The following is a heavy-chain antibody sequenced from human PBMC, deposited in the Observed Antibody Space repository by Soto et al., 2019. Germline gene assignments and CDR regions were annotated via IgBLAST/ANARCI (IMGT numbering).Heavy chain of an antibody. Sequence: PSETLSLPCTVSGGLISSGGYFWSWIRQHPERGLEWIGYIYFTGNTKYNPSLKSRVTISVDKSKNQFSLKLTSVTAADTAVYYCARDREGPNGGMVRGASSDSWGQGTLVTVSS. CDR3: ARDREGPNGGMVRGASSDS. J-gene: IGHJ4*02. V-gene: IGHV4-31*03. CDR2: IYFTGNT. D-gene: IGHD3-10*01. CDR1: GGLISSGGYF.